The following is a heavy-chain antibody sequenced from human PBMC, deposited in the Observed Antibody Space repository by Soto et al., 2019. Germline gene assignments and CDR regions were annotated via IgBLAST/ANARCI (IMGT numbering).Heavy chain of an antibody. Sequence: PSETLSLTCTVSGGSISSGDYYWSWIRQPPGKGLEWIGYIYYSGSTYYNPSLKSRVTISVDTSENQFSLKLSSVTAADTAVYYCARIDCSSTSCYDAFDIWGQGTMVTVSS. J-gene: IGHJ3*02. CDR2: IYYSGST. CDR3: ARIDCSSTSCYDAFDI. D-gene: IGHD2-2*01. V-gene: IGHV4-30-4*01. CDR1: GGSISSGDYY.